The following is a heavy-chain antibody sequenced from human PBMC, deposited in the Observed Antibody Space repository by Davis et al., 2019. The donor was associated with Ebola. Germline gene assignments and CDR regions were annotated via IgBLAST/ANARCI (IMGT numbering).Heavy chain of an antibody. CDR2: ISSSGSTI. D-gene: IGHD6-13*01. J-gene: IGHJ4*02. CDR3: ARVVYSSSWYNY. V-gene: IGHV3-11*01. CDR1: RSTSSDYY. Sequence: GGLLRPSCPAPRSTSSDYYMSWIRKAPGKGLEWVSYISSSGSTIYYADSVKGRFTISRDNAKNSLYLQMNSLRAEDTAVYYCARVVYSSSWYNYWGQGTLVTVSS.